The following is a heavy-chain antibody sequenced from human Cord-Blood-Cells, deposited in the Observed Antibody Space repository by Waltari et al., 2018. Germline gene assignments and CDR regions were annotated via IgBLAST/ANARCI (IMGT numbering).Heavy chain of an antibody. J-gene: IGHJ4*02. CDR3: ARGGIAVAGMTHLDY. Sequence: QVQLQQWGAGLLKPSETLSLTCAVYGGSFSGYYWSWICQPPGKGLAWIGEINHSGSTNYNPSLKSRVTISVDTSKNQFSLKLSSVTAADTAVYYCARGGIAVAGMTHLDYWGQGTLVTVSS. V-gene: IGHV4-34*01. CDR1: GGSFSGYY. D-gene: IGHD6-19*01. CDR2: INHSGST.